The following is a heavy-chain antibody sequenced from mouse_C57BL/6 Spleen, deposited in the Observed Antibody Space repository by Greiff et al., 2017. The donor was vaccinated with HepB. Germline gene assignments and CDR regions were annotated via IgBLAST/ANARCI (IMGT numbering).Heavy chain of an antibody. J-gene: IGHJ1*03. Sequence: VKLVESEGGLVQPGSSMKLSCTASGFTFSDYYMAWVRQVPEKGLEWVANINYDGSSTYYLDSLKSRFIISRDNAKNILYLQMSSLKSEDTATYYCARGSTVVATDWYFDVWGTGTTVTVSS. V-gene: IGHV5-16*01. CDR2: INYDGSST. CDR1: GFTFSDYY. CDR3: ARGSTVVATDWYFDV. D-gene: IGHD1-1*01.